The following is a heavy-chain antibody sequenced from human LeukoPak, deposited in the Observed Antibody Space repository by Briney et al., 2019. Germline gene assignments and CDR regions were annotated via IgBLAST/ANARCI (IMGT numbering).Heavy chain of an antibody. CDR2: ISSSSSTI. V-gene: IGHV3-48*01. CDR3: ARGLGSGRHAFDI. D-gene: IGHD3-10*01. CDR1: GFTFSSYS. J-gene: IGHJ3*02. Sequence: GGSLRLPCAASGFTFSSYSMNWVRQAPGKGLEWVSYISSSSSTIYYADSVKGRFTISRDNAKNSLYLQMNSLRAEDTAVYYCARGLGSGRHAFDIWGQGTMVTVSS.